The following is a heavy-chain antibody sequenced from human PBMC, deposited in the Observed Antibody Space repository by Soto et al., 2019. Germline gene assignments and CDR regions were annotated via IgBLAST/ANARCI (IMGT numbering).Heavy chain of an antibody. CDR3: ARDEAYCSGGSCYGSWFDP. V-gene: IGHV1-69*12. J-gene: IGHJ5*02. CDR2: IIPIFGTA. Sequence: QVQLVQSGAEVKKPGSSVKVSCKASGGTFGSYAISWVRQAPGQGLEWMGGIIPIFGTANYAQKFQGRVTITADESTSTAYMELSSLRSEDTAVYYCARDEAYCSGGSCYGSWFDPWGQGTLVTVSS. CDR1: GGTFGSYA. D-gene: IGHD2-15*01.